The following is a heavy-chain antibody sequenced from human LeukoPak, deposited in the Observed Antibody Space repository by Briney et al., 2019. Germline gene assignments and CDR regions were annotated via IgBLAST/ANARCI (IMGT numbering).Heavy chain of an antibody. CDR1: GGSFSGYH. V-gene: IGHV4-34*01. J-gene: IGHJ6*03. Sequence: SETLSPTCAVYGGSFSGYHWTWIRQSPGKGLEWIGDINPSGSTYYNPSLKSRLTISVDTSKNQFSLKLRSVTAADTAVYYCARGRHGITMIVVVMTSVSYYLDVWGKGTTVTVS. CDR3: ARGRHGITMIVVVMTSVSYYLDV. D-gene: IGHD3-22*01. CDR2: INPSGST.